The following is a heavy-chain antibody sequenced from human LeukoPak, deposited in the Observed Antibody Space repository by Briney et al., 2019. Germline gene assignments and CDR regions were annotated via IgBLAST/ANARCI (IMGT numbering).Heavy chain of an antibody. Sequence: PGGSLRLSCVASGFSLSTSSMAWVRQAPGGRPEWVSDIYPDSSDTYYADSVKGRFSISRDDSKNTLYLQMDSLRAEDTAVYYCAKGYGDYRLDWYFDLWGRGTLVTVSS. D-gene: IGHD4-17*01. CDR1: GFSLSTSS. CDR3: AKGYGDYRLDWYFDL. J-gene: IGHJ2*01. V-gene: IGHV3-23*03. CDR2: IYPDSSDT.